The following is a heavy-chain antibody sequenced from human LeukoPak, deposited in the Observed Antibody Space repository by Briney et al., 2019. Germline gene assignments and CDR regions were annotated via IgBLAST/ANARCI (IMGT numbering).Heavy chain of an antibody. J-gene: IGHJ4*02. D-gene: IGHD1-1*01. Sequence: SETLSLTCAVYGGSFSGYYWSWIRQPPGKGLEWIGEINHSGSTNYNPSLKSRVTISVDTSKNQFSLKLSSVTAADTAVYYCARGHPTTGTTLYDYWGQGTLVTVSS. V-gene: IGHV4-34*01. CDR3: ARGHPTTGTTLYDY. CDR2: INHSGST. CDR1: GGSFSGYY.